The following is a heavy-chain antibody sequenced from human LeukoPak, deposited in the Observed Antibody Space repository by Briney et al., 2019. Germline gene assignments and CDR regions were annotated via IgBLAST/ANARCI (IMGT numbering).Heavy chain of an antibody. CDR1: GYTFSNYG. CDR2: LNAGNDNA. D-gene: IGHD6-19*01. CDR3: ARSSEQWLTSSFDY. J-gene: IGHJ4*02. Sequence: ASVKVSCRTSGYTFSNYGLHWVRQAPGQRLEWMGWLNAGNDNAKYSQKFQGRVTMTTDTSTSTAYMELRSLRSDDTAVYYCARSSEQWLTSSFDYWGQGTLVTVSS. V-gene: IGHV1-3*01.